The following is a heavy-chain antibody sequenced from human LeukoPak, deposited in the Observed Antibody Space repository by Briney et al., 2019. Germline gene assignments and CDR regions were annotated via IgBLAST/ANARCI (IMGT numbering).Heavy chain of an antibody. CDR2: ISWDGGST. V-gene: IGHV3-43*01. CDR3: AKEGGYAVSYFDY. Sequence: GGSLRLSCAASGFTFDDYTMHWVRQAPGKGLECVSLISWDGGSTYYADSVKGRFTISRDNSKNSLYLQMNSLRTEDTALYYCAKEGGYAVSYFDYWGQGTLVTVSS. CDR1: GFTFDDYT. J-gene: IGHJ4*02. D-gene: IGHD5-12*01.